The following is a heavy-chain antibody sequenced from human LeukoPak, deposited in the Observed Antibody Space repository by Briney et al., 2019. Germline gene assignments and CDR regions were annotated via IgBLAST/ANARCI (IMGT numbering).Heavy chain of an antibody. Sequence: GGSLRLSCAASGFTFSSYSMNWVRQAPGKGLEWVSSISSSSSYIYYADSVKGRFTISRDNVMNSLYLQMNSLRAEDTAVYYCATTRGDYVYDYWGQGTLVTVSS. J-gene: IGHJ4*02. CDR3: ATTRGDYVYDY. D-gene: IGHD4-17*01. CDR1: GFTFSSYS. V-gene: IGHV3-21*01. CDR2: ISSSSSYI.